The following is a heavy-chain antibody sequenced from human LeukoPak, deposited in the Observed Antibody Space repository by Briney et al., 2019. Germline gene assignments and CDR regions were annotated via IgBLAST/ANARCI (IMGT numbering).Heavy chain of an antibody. Sequence: GGSLQISCQGSGSSFTSYWIGGGRQESGKSREGMGIIYAGDSDTIYSPSFQGQVTISADKSISTAYLQWSSLKASDTAMYYCARREAYCGGDCYSHAFDYWGQGTLVTVSS. CDR3: ARREAYCGGDCYSHAFDY. J-gene: IGHJ4*02. V-gene: IGHV5-51*01. CDR1: GSSFTSYW. D-gene: IGHD2-21*02. CDR2: IYAGDSDT.